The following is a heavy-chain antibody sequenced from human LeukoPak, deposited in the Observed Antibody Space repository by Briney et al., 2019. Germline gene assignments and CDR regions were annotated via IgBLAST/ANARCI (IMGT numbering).Heavy chain of an antibody. CDR3: AKYDILTGYGIDY. CDR2: ISGSGGST. Sequence: GGSLRLSCAASGFTFSSYAMSWVRQAPGKGLEWVSAISGSGGSTYYADSVEGRFTISRDNSKNTLYLQMNSLRAEDTAVYYCAKYDILTGYGIDYWGQGTLVTVSS. V-gene: IGHV3-23*01. J-gene: IGHJ4*02. CDR1: GFTFSSYA. D-gene: IGHD3-9*01.